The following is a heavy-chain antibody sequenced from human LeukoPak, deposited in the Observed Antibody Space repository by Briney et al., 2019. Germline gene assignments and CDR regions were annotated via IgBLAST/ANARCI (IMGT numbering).Heavy chain of an antibody. CDR3: ARFRSGWCMDY. Sequence: PGGSLRLSCAASGFTFSSYGMHWVRQAPGKGLEWVAVIWNDGSKSNYPDSVKGRFTISRDDSKNTLFLQMSSLRVEDTAVYYCARFRSGWCMDYWGQGTLVTVSS. CDR2: IWNDGSKS. CDR1: GFTFSSYG. D-gene: IGHD6-19*01. V-gene: IGHV3-33*01. J-gene: IGHJ4*02.